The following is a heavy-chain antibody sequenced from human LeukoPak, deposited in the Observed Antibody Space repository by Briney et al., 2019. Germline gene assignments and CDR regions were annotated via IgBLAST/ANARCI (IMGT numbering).Heavy chain of an antibody. CDR2: IYHSGST. V-gene: IGHV4-38-2*01. J-gene: IGHJ5*02. Sequence: GSLRLSCAASGFSFSSAWMSWVRQAPGKGLEWIGSIYHSGSTYYNPSLKSRVTISVDTSKNQFSLKLSSVTAADTAVYYCARSVRGWFDPWGQGTLVTVSS. CDR1: GFSFSSAW. D-gene: IGHD3-10*01. CDR3: ARSVRGWFDP.